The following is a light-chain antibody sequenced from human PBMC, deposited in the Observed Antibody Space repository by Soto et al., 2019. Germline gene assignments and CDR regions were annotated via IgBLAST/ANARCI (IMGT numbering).Light chain of an antibody. CDR3: QQSYSFPRT. CDR1: QTINTY. CDR2: TSS. J-gene: IGKJ1*01. Sequence: DIQMTQSPSSLSASVGDRVTITCRASQTINTYLNWYQQKPGKAPSLLIYTSSNLQSGVPSRFSGSESGTDFTLTISSLQPEDSATYYCQQSYSFPRTFGQGTKVEFK. V-gene: IGKV1-39*01.